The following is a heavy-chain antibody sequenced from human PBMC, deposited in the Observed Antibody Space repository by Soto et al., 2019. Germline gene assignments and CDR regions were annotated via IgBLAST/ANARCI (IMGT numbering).Heavy chain of an antibody. V-gene: IGHV4-30-4*01. D-gene: IGHD5-18*01. CDR2: IYYSGST. J-gene: IGHJ4*02. CDR3: ARVGDTAMVDY. CDR1: GGSISSGDYY. Sequence: QVQLQESGPGLVKPSQTLSLTCTVSGGSISSGDYYWSWIRQPPGKGLEWIGYIYYSGSTYYNPSLKRXXTXSXXTSKNHFSLKLSSVTAADTAVYYCARVGDTAMVDYWGQGTLVTVSS.